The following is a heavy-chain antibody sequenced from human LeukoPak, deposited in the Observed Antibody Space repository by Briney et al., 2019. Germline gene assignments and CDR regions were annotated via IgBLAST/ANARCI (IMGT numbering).Heavy chain of an antibody. CDR3: ARDPRWLTPDCTSTSCYENYFDP. D-gene: IGHD2-2*01. CDR2: ILHTGSV. J-gene: IGHJ5*02. Sequence: SETLSLTCAVSGYSISSGYQWAWIRQPPGKTLEWIGSILHTGSVHYNPSLKSRVPISVDTSTNHFSLRLSSLTAADTAIYYCARDPRWLTPDCTSTSCYENYFDPWGQGILVTVSS. CDR1: GYSISSGYQ. V-gene: IGHV4-38-2*02.